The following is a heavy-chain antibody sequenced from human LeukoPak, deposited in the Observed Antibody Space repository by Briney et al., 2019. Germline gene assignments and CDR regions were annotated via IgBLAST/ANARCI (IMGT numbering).Heavy chain of an antibody. CDR1: GGSFSRYY. CDR3: ARGATISDTGYFDV. D-gene: IGHD5-24*01. CDR2: IDHRGDT. Sequence: SETLSLTCAVYGGSFSRYYWSWIRQSPGKGLEWIAEIDHRGDTNYNPSVKSRVTISVDTSKNQFSLKVRSLSGADTAVYYCARGATISDTGYFDVWGQGTLVTVSS. J-gene: IGHJ4*03. V-gene: IGHV4-34*01.